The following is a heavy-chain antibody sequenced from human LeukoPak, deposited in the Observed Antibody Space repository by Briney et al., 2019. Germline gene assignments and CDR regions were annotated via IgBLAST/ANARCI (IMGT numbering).Heavy chain of an antibody. Sequence: SETLSLTCAVYGGSFSGYYLSWIRQPPGKGLEWIGEINHSGSTNYNPSLKSRVTISVDTSKNQFSLKLSSVTAADTAVYYCARAARPRNFDYWGQGTLVTVSS. J-gene: IGHJ4*02. CDR2: INHSGST. D-gene: IGHD6-6*01. CDR1: GGSFSGYY. V-gene: IGHV4-34*01. CDR3: ARAARPRNFDY.